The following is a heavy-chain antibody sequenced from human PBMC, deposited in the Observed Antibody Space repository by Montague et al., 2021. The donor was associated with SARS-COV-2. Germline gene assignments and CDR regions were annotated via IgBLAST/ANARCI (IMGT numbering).Heavy chain of an antibody. D-gene: IGHD2-15*01. J-gene: IGHJ4*02. CDR3: VRGGACSGGKCNGGARD. V-gene: IGHV3-21*01. CDR1: GFTFRSYT. Sequence: FWSISWAASGFTFRSYTMNWVRQSPGMGLEWVSFISSSSSSIYYADSLKGRFTISRDNAKNPLYLQMNSLRVEDTAVYYCVRGGACSGGKCNGGARDWGQGTLVTVSS. CDR2: ISSSSSSI.